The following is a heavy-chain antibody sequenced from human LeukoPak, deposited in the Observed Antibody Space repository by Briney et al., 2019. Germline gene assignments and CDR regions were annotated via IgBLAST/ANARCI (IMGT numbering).Heavy chain of an antibody. J-gene: IGHJ5*02. D-gene: IGHD5-18*01. V-gene: IGHV1-18*01. CDR3: ARVNIGFSYANH. CDR1: GYTFTNYG. CDR2: ISAYNGDT. Sequence: ASVKVSCKASGYTFTNYGISWVRQAPGQGLEWMGWISAYNGDTDYAQKFQGRVAMSTETFTSTAYMELRTLRSDDTAVYYCARVNIGFSYANHWDQGTLVTVSS.